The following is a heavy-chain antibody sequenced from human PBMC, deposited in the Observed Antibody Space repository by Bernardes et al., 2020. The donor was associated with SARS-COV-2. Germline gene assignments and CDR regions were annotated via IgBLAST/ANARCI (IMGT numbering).Heavy chain of an antibody. CDR3: ARQEIHPFGHFYGMDV. V-gene: IGHV4-39*01. CDR2: IFYSGNT. Sequence: SEPLSLTCTVSGGSITSSDYYWAWLLRPPGKGLEWIGTIFYSGNTYYNPSLKSRLTISVDTSKNQFSLELSSLTAADTAVYYCARQEIHPFGHFYGMDVWCQGTTVTVSS. CDR1: GGSITSSDYY. D-gene: IGHD3-3*01. J-gene: IGHJ6*02.